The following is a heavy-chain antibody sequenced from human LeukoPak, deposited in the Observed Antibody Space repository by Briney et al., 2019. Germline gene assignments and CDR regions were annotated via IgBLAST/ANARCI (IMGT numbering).Heavy chain of an antibody. CDR1: GFTFSSYS. D-gene: IGHD3-3*01. V-gene: IGHV3-48*01. Sequence: RGSLRLSCAASGFTFSSYSMNWVRQAPGKGLEWVSYISSSSSTIYYADSVKGRFTISRDNAKNSLYLQMNSLRAEDTAVYYCARAELRFLEWLLGDYWGQGTLVTVSS. CDR2: ISSSSSTI. CDR3: ARAELRFLEWLLGDY. J-gene: IGHJ4*02.